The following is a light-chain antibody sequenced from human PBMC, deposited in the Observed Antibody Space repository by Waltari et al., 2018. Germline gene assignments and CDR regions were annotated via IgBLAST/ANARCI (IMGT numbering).Light chain of an antibody. CDR2: GAS. CDR1: QSVGRT. J-gene: IGKJ1*01. V-gene: IGKV3-20*01. Sequence: EIVLTQSPGTLSLSPGERATLSCRTSQSVGRTLAWYQQKPGQAPRLLIYGASTRAPGIPDRFSGSGSGTDFSLTISRLEPEDFAVYYCQHYVRLPVTFGQVTKVEIK. CDR3: QHYVRLPVT.